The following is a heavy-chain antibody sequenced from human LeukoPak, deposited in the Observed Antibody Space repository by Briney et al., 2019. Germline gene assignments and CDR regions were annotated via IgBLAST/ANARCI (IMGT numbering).Heavy chain of an antibody. CDR2: ISGSGGST. CDR3: AKAGIQLWPGVQDY. J-gene: IGHJ4*02. V-gene: IGHV3-23*01. CDR1: RFTFSSYA. D-gene: IGHD5-18*01. Sequence: PGGSLRLSCAASRFTFSSYAMSWVRQAPAKGLEWVSAISGSGGSTYYADSVKGRFTISRDNSKNTLYLQMNSLRAEDTAVYYCAKAGIQLWPGVQDYWGQGTLVTVSS.